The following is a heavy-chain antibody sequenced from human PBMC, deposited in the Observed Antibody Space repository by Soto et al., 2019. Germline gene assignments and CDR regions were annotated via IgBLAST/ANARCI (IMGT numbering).Heavy chain of an antibody. Sequence: PGGSLRLSCAASGFTFSSYAMHWVRQAPGKGLEWVSVISYDGSNKYYADSGKGRFTISRDNSKNTLYLQMNSLRAEDTAVYYCARTEVNVVLWFGESYLDYWGQGTLVTVSS. CDR2: ISYDGSNK. CDR3: ARTEVNVVLWFGESYLDY. V-gene: IGHV3-30-3*01. J-gene: IGHJ4*02. CDR1: GFTFSSYA. D-gene: IGHD3-10*01.